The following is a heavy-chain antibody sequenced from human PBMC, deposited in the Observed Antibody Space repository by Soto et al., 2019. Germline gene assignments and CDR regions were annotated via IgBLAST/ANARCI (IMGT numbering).Heavy chain of an antibody. CDR3: VQSRCGGDCLQSYSSHSYYGLDV. Sequence: QITLKESGPTLVKPTQTLTLTCTFSGFSLSTIGVGVGWIRQPPGKALEWLALIYWDDNKRYSPSLKSRLTVTKDTSKNQVVLTMTNMDPVGTATYYCVQSRCGGDCLQSYSSHSYYGLDVWGQGTTVTVSS. CDR1: GFSLSTIGVG. J-gene: IGHJ6*02. D-gene: IGHD2-21*02. V-gene: IGHV2-5*02. CDR2: IYWDDNK.